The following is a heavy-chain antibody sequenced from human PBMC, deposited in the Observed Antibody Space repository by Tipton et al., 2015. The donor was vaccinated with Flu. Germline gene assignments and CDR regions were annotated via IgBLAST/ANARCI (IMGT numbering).Heavy chain of an antibody. CDR3: ARGYDILTDGGGYFDY. CDR1: GFTLTRYG. V-gene: IGHV3-23*01. D-gene: IGHD3-9*01. CDR2: FSVSGGAT. Sequence: SLRLSCAVSGFTLTRYGMSWVRQAPGKGLEWISGFSVSGGATFFADSVKGRFTISRDYYKNTLYLQMNSLRPDDTAVYYCARGYDILTDGGGYFDYWGQGTLVTVSS. J-gene: IGHJ4*02.